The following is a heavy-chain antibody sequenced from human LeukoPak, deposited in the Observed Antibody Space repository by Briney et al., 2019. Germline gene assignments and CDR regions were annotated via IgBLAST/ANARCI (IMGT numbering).Heavy chain of an antibody. Sequence: GGSLRLSCAASGFTFSSNSMNWVRQAPGKGLEWVSYISSSRSTIYYADSVKGRFTISRDNAKNSLYLQMNSLRAEDTAVYYCAREAPYCSSTNCYAVNSFDYWGQGTLVTVSS. CDR1: GFTFSSNS. D-gene: IGHD2-2*01. CDR3: AREAPYCSSTNCYAVNSFDY. CDR2: ISSSRSTI. V-gene: IGHV3-48*01. J-gene: IGHJ4*02.